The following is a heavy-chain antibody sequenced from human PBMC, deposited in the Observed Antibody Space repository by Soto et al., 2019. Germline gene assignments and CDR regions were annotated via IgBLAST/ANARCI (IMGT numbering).Heavy chain of an antibody. V-gene: IGHV3-43*01. J-gene: IGHJ4*02. D-gene: IGHD6-19*01. Sequence: GGSLRLSCAAPGFTFDDYTMHWVRQAPGKGLEWVSLISWDGGSTYYADSVKGRFTISRDNSKNSLYLQMNSLRTEDTALYYCAKDSGPIAVAGPFDYWGQGTLVTVSS. CDR3: AKDSGPIAVAGPFDY. CDR2: ISWDGGST. CDR1: GFTFDDYT.